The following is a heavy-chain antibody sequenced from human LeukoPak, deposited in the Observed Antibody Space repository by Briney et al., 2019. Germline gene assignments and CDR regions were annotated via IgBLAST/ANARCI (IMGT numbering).Heavy chain of an antibody. J-gene: IGHJ3*02. Sequence: GESLKISCKGSEYSFNSYWIGWVRQMPGKGLEWMGIIYPGDSDTRYSPSFQGQVTISADKSISTAYLQWSSLKASDTAMYYCARQVPGYCSSTSCLDAFDIWGQGTMVTVSS. V-gene: IGHV5-51*01. D-gene: IGHD2-2*01. CDR3: ARQVPGYCSSTSCLDAFDI. CDR1: EYSFNSYW. CDR2: IYPGDSDT.